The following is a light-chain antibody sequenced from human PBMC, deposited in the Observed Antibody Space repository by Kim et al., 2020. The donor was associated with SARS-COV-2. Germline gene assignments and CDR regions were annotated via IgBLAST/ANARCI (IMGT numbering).Light chain of an antibody. CDR1: SLRSYY. Sequence: SSELTQDPAVSVALGQTVRITCQGDSLRSYYASWYQQKPGQAPVLVIYGKNNRPSGIPDRFSGSSSGNTASLTTTGAQAEDEADYYCNSRDSSGNHHWVF. J-gene: IGLJ3*02. CDR2: GKN. CDR3: NSRDSSGNHHWV. V-gene: IGLV3-19*01.